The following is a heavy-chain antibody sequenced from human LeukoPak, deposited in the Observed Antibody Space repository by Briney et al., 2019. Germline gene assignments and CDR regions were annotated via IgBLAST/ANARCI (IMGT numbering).Heavy chain of an antibody. Sequence: PSETLSLTCAVYGGSFSGYYWSWIRQPPGKGLEWIGVINHSGSTNYNPSLKSRVTISVDTSKNQFSLKLSSVTAADTAVYYCARGIVATIIHYYYYYMDVWGKGTTVTVSS. V-gene: IGHV4-34*01. CDR3: ARGIVATIIHYYYYYMDV. D-gene: IGHD5-12*01. J-gene: IGHJ6*03. CDR1: GGSFSGYY. CDR2: INHSGST.